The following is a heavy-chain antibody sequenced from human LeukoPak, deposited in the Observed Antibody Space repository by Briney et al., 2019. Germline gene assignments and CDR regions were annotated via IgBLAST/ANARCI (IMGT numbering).Heavy chain of an antibody. CDR2: IYYTGTT. Sequence: PSETLSLTCAVSRGSITNSSCYWGWIHQPPGKGLEWIGGIYYTGTTYYSPSLNSRITISMDTSKKQFSLRLASVTAADTAVYYCARRAVVPAAVSYFDNWGQGTLVTVSS. D-gene: IGHD2-2*01. J-gene: IGHJ4*02. CDR1: RGSITNSSCY. CDR3: ARRAVVPAAVSYFDN. V-gene: IGHV4-39*01.